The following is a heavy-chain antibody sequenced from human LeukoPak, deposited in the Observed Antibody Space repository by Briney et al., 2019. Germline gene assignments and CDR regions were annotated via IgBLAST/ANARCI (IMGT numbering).Heavy chain of an antibody. D-gene: IGHD1-14*01. CDR2: ISSSSSYI. CDR3: ARDKAGTTPYYYYSMDV. J-gene: IGHJ6*03. Sequence: GGSLRLSCAASGFTFSSYSMNWLRQAPGKGVEWVSSISSSSSYIYYADSVKGRFTISRDNAKNSLYLQMNSLRAEDTAVYYCARDKAGTTPYYYYSMDVWGKGTTVTVSS. CDR1: GFTFSSYS. V-gene: IGHV3-21*01.